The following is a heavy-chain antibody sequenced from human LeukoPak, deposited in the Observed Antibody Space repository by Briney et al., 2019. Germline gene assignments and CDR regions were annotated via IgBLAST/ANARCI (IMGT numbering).Heavy chain of an antibody. CDR3: ARVDLRYYYGMDV. CDR2: IYSGGST. J-gene: IGHJ6*02. CDR1: GFTVRSNY. V-gene: IGHV3-53*04. D-gene: IGHD3/OR15-3a*01. Sequence: PGGSLRLSCAASGFTVRSNYMSWVRQAPGKGLERVSVIYSGGSTYYADSVKGRFTISRHNSKNTLYLQMNSLRAEDTAVYYCARVDLRYYYGMDVWGQGTTVTVSS.